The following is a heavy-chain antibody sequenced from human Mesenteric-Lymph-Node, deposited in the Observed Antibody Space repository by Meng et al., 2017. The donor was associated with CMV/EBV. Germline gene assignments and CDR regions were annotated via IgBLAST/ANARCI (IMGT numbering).Heavy chain of an antibody. V-gene: IGHV4-39*07. CDR3: ARAFSGSYYNRYWYFDL. J-gene: IGHJ2*01. CDR1: GGSISSSSYY. D-gene: IGHD1-26*01. Sequence: SETLSLTCTVSGGSISSSSYYWGWIRQPPGKGLEWIGSIYYSGSTYYNPSLKSRVTISVDTSKNQFSLKLSSVTAADTAVYYCARAFSGSYYNRYWYFDLWGRGTLVTVSS. CDR2: IYYSGST.